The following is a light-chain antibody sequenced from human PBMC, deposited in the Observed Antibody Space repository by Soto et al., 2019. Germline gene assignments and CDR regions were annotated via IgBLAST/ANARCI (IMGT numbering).Light chain of an antibody. Sequence: EIVLTQSPATLSLSPLDRATLSGRSSQSVSSNLGWYQQKPGQAPRLLIYDASNRATGIPARFSGSGSGTEFTLTISSLQSEDFAIYYCQQYNNWPPITFGQGTRLEIK. V-gene: IGKV3D-15*01. J-gene: IGKJ5*01. CDR3: QQYNNWPPIT. CDR2: DAS. CDR1: QSVSSN.